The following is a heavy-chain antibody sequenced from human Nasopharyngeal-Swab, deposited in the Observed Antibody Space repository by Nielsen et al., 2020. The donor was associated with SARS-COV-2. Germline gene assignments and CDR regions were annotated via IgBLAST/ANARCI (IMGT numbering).Heavy chain of an antibody. CDR2: MNPNSGNT. V-gene: IGHV1-8*01. CDR1: GYTFTSYD. Sequence: ASVKVSCKASGYTFTSYDINWVRQATGQGLEWMGWMNPNSGNTGYAQKFQGRVTMTRNTPISTAYMELSSLRSEDTAVYYCARGGYGNYYYYYYYMDVWGKGTTVTVSS. J-gene: IGHJ6*03. D-gene: IGHD4-23*01. CDR3: ARGGYGNYYYYYYYMDV.